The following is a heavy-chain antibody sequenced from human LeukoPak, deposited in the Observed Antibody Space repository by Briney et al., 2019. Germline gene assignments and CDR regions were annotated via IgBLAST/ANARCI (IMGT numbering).Heavy chain of an antibody. CDR1: GGTFSSYA. D-gene: IGHD3-10*02. Sequence: SVKVSCKASGGTFSSYAISWVRQAPGQGLEWMGGIIPIFGTANYAQKFQGRVTITADESTSTAYMELSSLRSEDTAVYYCARDVYYVRMGGNRFDPWGQGTLVTVSS. CDR3: ARDVYYVRMGGNRFDP. V-gene: IGHV1-69*01. J-gene: IGHJ5*02. CDR2: IIPIFGTA.